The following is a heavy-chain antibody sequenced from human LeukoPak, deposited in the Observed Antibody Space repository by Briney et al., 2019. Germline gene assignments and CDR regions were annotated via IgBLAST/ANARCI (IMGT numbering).Heavy chain of an antibody. D-gene: IGHD5-24*01. CDR1: GFILSSYG. Sequence: GGSLRLSCPATGFILSSYGMNWVRPAPGKGLEWVSYISSSSSTIYYADSVKGRFTTSRDNAKNSLYLQMNSLRAEDTAVYYCARVQIGYNQRDFYYYMDVWGKGTTVTVSS. V-gene: IGHV3-48*01. CDR3: ARVQIGYNQRDFYYYMDV. CDR2: ISSSSSTI. J-gene: IGHJ6*03.